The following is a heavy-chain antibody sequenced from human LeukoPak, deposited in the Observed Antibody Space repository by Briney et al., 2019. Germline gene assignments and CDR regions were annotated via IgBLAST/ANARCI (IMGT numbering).Heavy chain of an antibody. J-gene: IGHJ4*02. Sequence: GGSLRLSCAASGFTFSIYSMNWVRQAPGKGLEWVSSISSSSTYIYYADSVKGRFTISRDSANNSLYLQMNSLRAEDTAVYYCARDATTVTSYYFDYWGQGTLVTVSS. CDR3: ARDATTVTSYYFDY. D-gene: IGHD4-17*01. CDR1: GFTFSIYS. V-gene: IGHV3-21*01. CDR2: ISSSSTYI.